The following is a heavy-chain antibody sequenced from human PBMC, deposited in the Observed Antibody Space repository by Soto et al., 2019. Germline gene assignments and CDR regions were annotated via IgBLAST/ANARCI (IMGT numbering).Heavy chain of an antibody. V-gene: IGHV4-59*01. CDR3: ASDRSSGCDQGYRMDV. Sequence: LSLTCTVSGGSISTYYWSWIRQPPGKGLEWIGYIYYSGSTSYNPSLKSRVTISVDTSKNQFSLKLRSVTAADTAVYYCASDRSSGCDQGYRMDVWGQGTTVTVSS. J-gene: IGHJ6*02. D-gene: IGHD6-19*01. CDR1: GGSISTYY. CDR2: IYYSGST.